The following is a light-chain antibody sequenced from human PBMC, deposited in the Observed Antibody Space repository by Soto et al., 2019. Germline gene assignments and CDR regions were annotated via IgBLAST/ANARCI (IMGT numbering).Light chain of an antibody. CDR1: QSFSSNY. J-gene: IGKJ1*01. Sequence: EIVLTQSPGTLSLSPVERATLSCMASQSFSSNYLAWYQQKPGQAPRVLIYGASSRTTGIPDRFSGSGSGTDFTLTISRLEPEDFAVYYCQQYHNSPLTFGQGAKVDIK. CDR3: QQYHNSPLT. V-gene: IGKV3-20*01. CDR2: GAS.